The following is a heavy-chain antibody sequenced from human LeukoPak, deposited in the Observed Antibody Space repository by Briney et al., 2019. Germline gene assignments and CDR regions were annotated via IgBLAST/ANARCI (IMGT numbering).Heavy chain of an antibody. Sequence: GASVKVSCKASGYTFTGYYMHLVRQAPGQGLEWRGIINPSVGSTSYAQKFQGRVTMTRDTSTSTVYMELSSLRSEDTAVYYCARPGLRGDYVYWGQGTLVTVSS. CDR2: INPSVGST. V-gene: IGHV1-46*03. CDR1: GYTFTGYY. J-gene: IGHJ4*02. CDR3: ARPGLRGDYVY. D-gene: IGHD4-17*01.